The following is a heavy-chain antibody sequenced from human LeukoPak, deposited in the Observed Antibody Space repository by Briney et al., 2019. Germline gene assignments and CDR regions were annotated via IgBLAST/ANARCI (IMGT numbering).Heavy chain of an antibody. V-gene: IGHV1-46*01. D-gene: IGHD3-3*01. Sequence: GGFLRLSCAASGYTFTSYYMHWVRQAPGQGLEWMGIINPSGGSTSYAQKFQGRVTMTRDTSTSTVYMELSSLRSEDTAVYYCARERGPNYDFWSGLFDYWGQGTLVTVSS. CDR1: GYTFTSYY. J-gene: IGHJ4*02. CDR3: ARERGPNYDFWSGLFDY. CDR2: INPSGGST.